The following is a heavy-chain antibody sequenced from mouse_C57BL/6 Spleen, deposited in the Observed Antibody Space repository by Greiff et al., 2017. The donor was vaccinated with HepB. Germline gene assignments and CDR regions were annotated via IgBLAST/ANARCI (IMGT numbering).Heavy chain of an antibody. D-gene: IGHD1-1*01. V-gene: IGHV1-26*01. CDR2: INPNNGGT. J-gene: IGHJ4*01. CDR1: GYTFTDYY. CDR3: ARGTVRAMDY. Sequence: EVKLQQSGPELVKPGASVKISCKASGYTFTDYYMNWVKQSHGKSLEWIGDINPNNGGTSYKQKFKGKATLTVDKSSSTAYMELRSLTSEDSAVYYCARGTVRAMDYWGQGTSVTVSS.